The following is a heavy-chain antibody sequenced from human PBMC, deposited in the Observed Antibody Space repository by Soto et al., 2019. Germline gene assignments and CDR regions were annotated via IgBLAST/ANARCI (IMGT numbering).Heavy chain of an antibody. D-gene: IGHD3-3*01. CDR2: ISYDGSNK. J-gene: IGHJ6*02. V-gene: IGHV3-30*18. CDR3: AKDGGITIFGVVIPVGYYYGMDV. Sequence: GGSLRLSCAASGFTFSSYGMHWVRQAPGKGLEWVAVISYDGSNKYYADSVKGRFTISRDNSKNTLYLQMNSLRAEDTAVYYCAKDGGITIFGVVIPVGYYYGMDVWGQGTTVTVSS. CDR1: GFTFSSYG.